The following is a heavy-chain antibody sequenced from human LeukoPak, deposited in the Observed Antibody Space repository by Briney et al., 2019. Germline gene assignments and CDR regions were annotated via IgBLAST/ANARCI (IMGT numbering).Heavy chain of an antibody. J-gene: IGHJ4*02. CDR3: ARGRKNRAPQLDY. Sequence: SETLSLTCTVSGGSISSGSYYWSWIRQPAGKGLEWIGRIYTSGSTNYNPSLKSRVTISVDTSKNQFSLKLSSVTAADTAVYYCARGRKNRAPQLDYWGQGTLVTVSS. V-gene: IGHV4-61*02. CDR2: IYTSGST. CDR1: GGSISSGSYY. D-gene: IGHD1-14*01.